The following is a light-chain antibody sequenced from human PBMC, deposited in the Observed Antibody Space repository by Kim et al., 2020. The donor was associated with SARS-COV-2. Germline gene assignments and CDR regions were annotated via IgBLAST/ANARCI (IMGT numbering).Light chain of an antibody. CDR3: CSYAGSSTWV. J-gene: IGLJ3*02. V-gene: IGLV2-23*02. CDR2: EVS. Sequence: GQSITISCTGTSSDVGSYNLVSWYQHHPGKAPQLMIYEVSKRPSGISNRFSGSKSGNTASLTISGLQAEDEADYYCCSYAGSSTWVFGGGTKLTVL. CDR1: SSDVGSYNL.